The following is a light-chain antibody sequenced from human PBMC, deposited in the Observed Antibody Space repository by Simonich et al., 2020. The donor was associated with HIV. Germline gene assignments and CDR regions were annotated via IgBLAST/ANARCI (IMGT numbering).Light chain of an antibody. J-gene: IGLJ3*02. V-gene: IGLV3-25*03. CDR1: ALPKQY. Sequence: SYELTQPPSVSLSPGQTARNTCSGDALPKQYAYWYPQKPGQAPVLVIYKDSERPSGIPERFSGSSSGTTVTLTISGVQAEDEADYYCQSADSSGTYSVFGGGAKLTVL. CDR3: QSADSSGTYSV. CDR2: KDS.